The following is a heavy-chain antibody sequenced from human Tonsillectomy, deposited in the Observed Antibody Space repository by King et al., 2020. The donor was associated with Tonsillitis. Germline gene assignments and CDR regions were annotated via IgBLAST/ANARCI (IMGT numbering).Heavy chain of an antibody. CDR2: IRYDGSYK. D-gene: IGHD4-17*01. V-gene: IGHV3-30*02. CDR3: AKGDRLPHYDDYAYGMDV. Sequence: VQLVESGGGVVQPGGSLRLSCAASGFTFSSYGMHWVRQAPGKGLEWVAFIRYDGSYKFYVDSVKGRFTISRDNSKNTLYLQINSLRPEDTALYYCAKGDRLPHYDDYAYGMDVWGQGTTVTVSS. CDR1: GFTFSSYG. J-gene: IGHJ6*02.